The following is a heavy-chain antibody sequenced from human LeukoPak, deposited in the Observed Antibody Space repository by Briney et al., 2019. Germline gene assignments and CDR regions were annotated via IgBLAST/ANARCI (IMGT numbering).Heavy chain of an antibody. J-gene: IGHJ4*02. CDR1: GYTLTELS. V-gene: IGHV1-24*01. CDR2: FDPEDGET. CDR3: ATGGDSWYYFDY. Sequence: ASVKVSCKVSGYTLTELSMHWVRQAPGKGLEGMGGFDPEDGETIYAQKFQGRVTMTEDTSTDTAYMELSSLRSEDTAGYYCATGGDSWYYFDYWGQGTLVTVSS. D-gene: IGHD6-13*01.